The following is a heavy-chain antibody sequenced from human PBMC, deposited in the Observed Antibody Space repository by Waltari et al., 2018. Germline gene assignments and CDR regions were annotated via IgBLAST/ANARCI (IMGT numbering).Heavy chain of an antibody. CDR2: IYAGGQK. CDR1: GFPLHYNH. D-gene: IGHD5-12*01. V-gene: IGHV3-53*01. Sequence: EVRLVESGGGLIQPGGSLRLSCAALGFPLHYNHISWVRQAPGKGLEWVSVIYAGGQKYYADSVKGRFSISRDDSRSTLYLEMNSLRAGDTAVYYCARAGLGSPVEWLRLFDQWGQGTLVTVSS. J-gene: IGHJ4*02. CDR3: ARAGLGSPVEWLRLFDQ.